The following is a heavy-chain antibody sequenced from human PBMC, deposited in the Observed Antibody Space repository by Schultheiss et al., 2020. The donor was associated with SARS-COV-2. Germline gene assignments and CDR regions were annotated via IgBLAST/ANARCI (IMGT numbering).Heavy chain of an antibody. V-gene: IGHV3-74*01. CDR1: GFTFSSYW. CDR2: INSDGSST. CDR3: AKPGSWYNAFDI. D-gene: IGHD6-13*01. Sequence: GGSLRLSCAASGFTFSSYWMHWVRQAPGKGLVWVSRINSDGSSTSYADSVKGRFTISRDNSKNTLYLQMNSLRAEDTAVYYCAKPGSWYNAFDIWGQGTMVTVS. J-gene: IGHJ3*02.